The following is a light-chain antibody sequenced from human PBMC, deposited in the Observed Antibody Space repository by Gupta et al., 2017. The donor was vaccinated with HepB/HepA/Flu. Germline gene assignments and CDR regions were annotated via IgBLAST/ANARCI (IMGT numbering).Light chain of an antibody. CDR3: QQRSNWPPGLT. J-gene: IGKJ4*01. V-gene: IGKV3-11*01. CDR2: DAS. Sequence: EIVLTQSPATLSLSPGERTTLSCRASQSVSSYLAWYQQKPGQAPRLLIYDASNRATGIPARCSGSGVGTDFTLTISSREPEDFEVYYCQQRSNWPPGLTFGGGTXVEIK. CDR1: QSVSSY.